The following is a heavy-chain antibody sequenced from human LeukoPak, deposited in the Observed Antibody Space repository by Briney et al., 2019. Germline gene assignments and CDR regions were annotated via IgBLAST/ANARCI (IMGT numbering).Heavy chain of an antibody. J-gene: IGHJ1*01. V-gene: IGHV3-23*01. CDR2: ISGSGGST. Sequence: PGGSLRLSCAASGFTFSSYAMSWVRQAPGKGLEWVSAISGSGGSTYYADSVKGRFTVSRDNSKNTLYLQMNSLRAEDTAVYYCAKDVAVAGAEYFQHWGQGTLVTVSS. D-gene: IGHD6-19*01. CDR1: GFTFSSYA. CDR3: AKDVAVAGAEYFQH.